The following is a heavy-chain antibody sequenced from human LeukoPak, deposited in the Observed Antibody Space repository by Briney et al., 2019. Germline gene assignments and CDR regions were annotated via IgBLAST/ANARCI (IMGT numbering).Heavy chain of an antibody. V-gene: IGHV3-49*04. J-gene: IGHJ4*02. D-gene: IGHD6-19*01. CDR2: IRSKAYGGTT. CDR3: GAGLYYFDY. CDR1: GFTFGDYA. Sequence: GGSLRLSCTASGFTFGDYAMSWVRQAPGKGLEWVGFIRSKAYGGTTEYAASVKGRFTISRDDYKSIAYLQMNSLKAEDTAVYYCGAGLYYFDYWGQGTLVTVSS.